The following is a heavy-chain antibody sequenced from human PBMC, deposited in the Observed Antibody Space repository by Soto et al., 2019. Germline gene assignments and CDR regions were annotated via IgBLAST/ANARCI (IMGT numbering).Heavy chain of an antibody. CDR3: ARADSRSWYVESWFDS. D-gene: IGHD6-13*01. CDR2: IYYSGST. CDR1: GGSISSYY. J-gene: IGHJ5*01. Sequence: PSETLSLTCTVSGGSISSYYWSWIRQPPGKGLEWIGYIYYSGSTNYNPSLKSRVTISVDTSKNQFSLKLSSVTAADTAVYYCARADSRSWYVESWFDSWGQGALVTVSS. V-gene: IGHV4-59*01.